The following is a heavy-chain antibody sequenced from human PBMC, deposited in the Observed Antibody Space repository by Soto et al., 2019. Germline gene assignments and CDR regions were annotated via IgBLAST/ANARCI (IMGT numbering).Heavy chain of an antibody. V-gene: IGHV3-53*01. CDR1: GFTVDNNY. J-gene: IGHJ6*02. D-gene: IGHD1-20*01. CDR2: IDSGGRT. Sequence: EVQLVESGGGLVQPGESLRLSCAASGFTVDNNYMTWVHQAPGKGLEWVSFIDSGGRTYYADSVKGRFTTSRDNSKNTLYLQMDSLRAEDTALYYCARDRRMNNGYYSYYYGMDVWGQGNTVTVSS. CDR3: ARDRRMNNGYYSYYYGMDV.